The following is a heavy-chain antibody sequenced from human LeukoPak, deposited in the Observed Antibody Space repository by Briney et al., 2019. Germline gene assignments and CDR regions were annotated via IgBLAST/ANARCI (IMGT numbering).Heavy chain of an antibody. Sequence: GGSLRLSCAASGFTFSSYAMIWVRQAPGKGLEWVSGISGSGDTYYAASVKGRFTISRDNSKNTLYLQMNSLRAEDTAVYYCANPGGNLPFDYWGQGTLVTVSS. CDR2: ISGSGDT. V-gene: IGHV3-23*01. J-gene: IGHJ4*02. CDR1: GFTFSSYA. CDR3: ANPGGNLPFDY. D-gene: IGHD4-23*01.